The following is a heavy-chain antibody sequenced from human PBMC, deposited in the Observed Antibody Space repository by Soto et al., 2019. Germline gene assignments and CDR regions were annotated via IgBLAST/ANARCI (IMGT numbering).Heavy chain of an antibody. D-gene: IGHD6-6*01. CDR3: ARGAIVAARLYYYYGMDV. CDR1: GGTFSSYA. J-gene: IGHJ6*02. CDR2: IIPIFGTA. V-gene: IGHV1-69*13. Sequence: ASVKVSCKASGGTFSSYAISWVRQAPGKGLEWMGGIIPIFGTANYAQKFQGRVTITADESTSTAYMELSSLRSEDAAVYYCARGAIVAARLYYYYGMDVWGQGTTVTVSS.